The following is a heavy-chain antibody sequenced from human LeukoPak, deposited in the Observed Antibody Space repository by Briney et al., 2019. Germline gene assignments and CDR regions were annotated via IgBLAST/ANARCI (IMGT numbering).Heavy chain of an antibody. CDR1: GGSISSGGYY. J-gene: IGHJ4*02. Sequence: PSETLSLTCTVSGGSISSGGYYWSWIRQHPGKGLEWIGYIYYSGSTYYNPSLKSRVTISVDTSKNQFSLKLSSVTAADTAVYYCARNHSGRPDYWGQGTLVTVSS. D-gene: IGHD5-12*01. CDR2: IYYSGST. V-gene: IGHV4-31*03. CDR3: ARNHSGRPDY.